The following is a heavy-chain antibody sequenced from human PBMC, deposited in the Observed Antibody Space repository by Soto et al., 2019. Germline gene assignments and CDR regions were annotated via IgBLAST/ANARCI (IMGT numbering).Heavy chain of an antibody. D-gene: IGHD2-21*02. CDR1: GYTFSSYG. V-gene: IGHV1-18*01. J-gene: IGHJ6*02. CDR2: ISAYNGNT. Sequence: APVEVSFKASGYTFSSYGISWVRQAPGQGLEWMGWISAYNGNTNYAQKLQGRVTMTTDTSTSTAYMELRSLRSDDTAVYYCASSYCGGDCSVLYYYYGMDVWG. CDR3: ASSYCGGDCSVLYYYYGMDV.